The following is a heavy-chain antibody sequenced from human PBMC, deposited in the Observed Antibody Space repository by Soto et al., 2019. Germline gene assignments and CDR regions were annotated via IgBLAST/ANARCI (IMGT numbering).Heavy chain of an antibody. J-gene: IGHJ4*02. CDR2: IFSSGST. Sequence: QVQLQESGPGLVKPSETLSLTCTVSGGSISNYYWSWIRQPPGKGLQRIGYIFSSGSTNYNPSLKSRVTTSVNTSKNQFSLNLNSVTAADTAVYYCARQRRDFDYWGQGSLVTVSS. V-gene: IGHV4-59*08. CDR3: ARQRRDFDY. CDR1: GGSISNYY.